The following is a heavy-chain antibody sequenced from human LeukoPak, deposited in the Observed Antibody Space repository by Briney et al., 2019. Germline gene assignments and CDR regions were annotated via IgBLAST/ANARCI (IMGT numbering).Heavy chain of an antibody. Sequence: ASVKVSCKASGGTFSSYAISWVRQAPGQGLEWMGGIIPIFGTANYAQKFQGRVTITADESTSTAYMELSSLRSEDTAVYYCAGVQRWLQPLCSLFDPWGQGTLVTVSS. CDR1: GGTFSSYA. CDR2: IIPIFGTA. CDR3: AGVQRWLQPLCSLFDP. J-gene: IGHJ5*02. D-gene: IGHD5-24*01. V-gene: IGHV1-69*13.